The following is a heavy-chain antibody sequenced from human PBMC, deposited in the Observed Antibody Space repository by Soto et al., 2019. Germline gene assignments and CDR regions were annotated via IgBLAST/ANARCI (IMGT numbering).Heavy chain of an antibody. CDR3: ASGEQQLGLIDY. D-gene: IGHD6-13*01. J-gene: IGHJ4*02. Sequence: SETLSLTCAVSGGSISSGGYSWSWIRQPPGKGLEWIGYIYHSGSTYYNPSLKSRVTISVDRSKNQFSLKLSSVTAADTAVYYCASGEQQLGLIDYWGQGTLLTVSS. CDR2: IYHSGST. CDR1: GGSISSGGYS. V-gene: IGHV4-30-2*01.